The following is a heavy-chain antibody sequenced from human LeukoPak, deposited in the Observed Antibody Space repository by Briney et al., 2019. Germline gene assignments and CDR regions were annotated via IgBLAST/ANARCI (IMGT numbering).Heavy chain of an antibody. Sequence: PSETLSLTCAVYGGSFSGYYWSWIRQPPGKGLGWIGEINHSGSTNYNPSLKSRVTISVDTSKNQFSLKLSSVTAADTAVYYCARGYCSGGSCSTFDYWGQGTLVTVSS. V-gene: IGHV4-34*01. CDR3: ARGYCSGGSCSTFDY. J-gene: IGHJ4*02. CDR2: INHSGST. CDR1: GGSFSGYY. D-gene: IGHD2-15*01.